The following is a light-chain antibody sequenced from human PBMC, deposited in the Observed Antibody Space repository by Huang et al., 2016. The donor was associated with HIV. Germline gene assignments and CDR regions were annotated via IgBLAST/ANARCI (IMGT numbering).Light chain of an antibody. J-gene: IGKJ5*01. CDR1: QDIDNY. CDR3: QKYNSAPIT. CDR2: AAS. Sequence: DIQMTQSPSSLSASVGDSVTSTCRASQDIDNYLAWYQQKPGKVTKLLIFAASALKSGGPPRFSGSGSGTHFSLNISSLQPEDVATYYCQKYNSAPITFGQGTRLEI. V-gene: IGKV1-27*01.